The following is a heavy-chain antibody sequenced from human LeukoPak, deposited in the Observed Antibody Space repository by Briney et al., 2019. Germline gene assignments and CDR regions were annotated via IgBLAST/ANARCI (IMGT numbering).Heavy chain of an antibody. J-gene: IGHJ6*03. V-gene: IGHV4-34*01. Sequence: SETLSLTCAVYGGSFSGYYWSWIRQPPGKGLEWIGEINHSGSTNYNPSLKSRVTISVDTSKNQFSLKLSSVTAADTAVYYCATTHYYLEYYYYYMDVWGKGTTVTVSS. D-gene: IGHD2/OR15-2a*01. CDR3: ATTHYYLEYYYYYMDV. CDR2: INHSGST. CDR1: GGSFSGYY.